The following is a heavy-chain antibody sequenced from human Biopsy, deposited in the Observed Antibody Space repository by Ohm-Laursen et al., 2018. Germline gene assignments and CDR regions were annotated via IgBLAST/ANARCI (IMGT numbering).Heavy chain of an antibody. V-gene: IGHV4-59*01. J-gene: IGHJ6*02. CDR2: IHNSGST. Sequence: TLSLTCTVSGGSISSDYWSWIRQPPGKGLEWIGFIHNSGSTDHNPSLKSRVTVSMDVSNNDFSLKLSSVTAADTAVYYCARATNSTGWPYYYFYGMDVWGQGTTVTVSS. CDR1: GGSISSDY. D-gene: IGHD2/OR15-2a*01. CDR3: ARATNSTGWPYYYFYGMDV.